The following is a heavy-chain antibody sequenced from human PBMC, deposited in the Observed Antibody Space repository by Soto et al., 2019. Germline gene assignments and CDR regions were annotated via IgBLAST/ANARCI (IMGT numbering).Heavy chain of an antibody. CDR3: ARDAPGFSGSHYIDYFNY. CDR1: GNTVPNYA. CDR2: INGGNGNT. Sequence: QVQLVQSGAELKKPGASVKVSCKASGNTVPNYAIHWVRQAPGQRLEWMGWINGGNGNTYYSEHFQGRVTFTRDTSAGTGYMQLSSLTSEDTAVYYCARDAPGFSGSHYIDYFNYCGQGALVTVSS. D-gene: IGHD1-26*01. J-gene: IGHJ4*02. V-gene: IGHV1-3*01.